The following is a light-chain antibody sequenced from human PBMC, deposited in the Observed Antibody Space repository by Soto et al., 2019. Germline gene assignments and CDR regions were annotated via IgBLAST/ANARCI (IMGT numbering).Light chain of an antibody. CDR1: SGSIASNY. Sequence: NFMLTQPHSVSESPGKTVTISCTRSSGSIASNYVQWFHQRPGSAPTTVIYEDTQRPSGVPDRFSASIDISSNSASLTISGLKTEDEADYYCQSYDSSNLWVFGGGTKLTVL. V-gene: IGLV6-57*04. CDR3: QSYDSSNLWV. CDR2: EDT. J-gene: IGLJ3*02.